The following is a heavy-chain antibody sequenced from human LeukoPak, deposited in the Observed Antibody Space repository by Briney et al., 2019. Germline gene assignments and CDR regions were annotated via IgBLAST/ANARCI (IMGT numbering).Heavy chain of an antibody. Sequence: GGSLRLSFAASGFTFSSYSMNWVRRAPGKGLEWVSYISSTSTIIYYADSVKGRFTISRDNAKNSLYLQMNSLRAEDTAVFYCARGMAPGSGDYWGQGTLVTVSS. D-gene: IGHD2-8*01. CDR1: GFTFSSYS. CDR3: ARGMAPGSGDY. CDR2: ISSTSTII. V-gene: IGHV3-48*04. J-gene: IGHJ4*02.